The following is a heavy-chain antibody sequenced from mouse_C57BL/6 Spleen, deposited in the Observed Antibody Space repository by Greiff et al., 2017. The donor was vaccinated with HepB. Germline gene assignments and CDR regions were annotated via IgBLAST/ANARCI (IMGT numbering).Heavy chain of an antibody. Sequence: VQLQQSGAELVRPGASVTLSCKASGYKFTAYDMHWVKQTPVHGLEWIGAIDPETGGTSYNQKFKGKAILTADKSSSTAYMELRSLTSEDSAVYYCTRKDFDYWGQGTTRTVSS. V-gene: IGHV1-15*01. CDR1: GYKFTAYD. CDR3: TRKDFDY. CDR2: IDPETGGT. J-gene: IGHJ2*01.